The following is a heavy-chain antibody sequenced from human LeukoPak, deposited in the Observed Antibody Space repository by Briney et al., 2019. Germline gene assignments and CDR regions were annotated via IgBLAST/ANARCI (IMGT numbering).Heavy chain of an antibody. D-gene: IGHD3-3*01. CDR3: ARSKARITIFGVVFDY. Sequence: SETLSLTCTVSGGSISSYYWSWIRQPPGKGLEWMGYIYYSGSTNYNPPLKSRVTISVDTSKNQFSLKLSSVTAANTAVYYCARSKARITIFGVVFDYWGQGTLVTVSS. V-gene: IGHV4-59*01. CDR1: GGSISSYY. CDR2: IYYSGST. J-gene: IGHJ4*02.